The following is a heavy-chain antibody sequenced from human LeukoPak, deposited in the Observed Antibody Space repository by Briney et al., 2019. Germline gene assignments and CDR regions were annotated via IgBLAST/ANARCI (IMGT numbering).Heavy chain of an antibody. CDR3: ARESESYDSSGSTFKY. Sequence: GGSLRLSCAASGFTFSSYGMHWVRQSPGKGLEWVAFIRYDGSSNYYADSVKGRFTISRDNSKNTLYLQMNSLRAEDTAVCYCARESESYDSSGSTFKYWGQGTLVTVSS. CDR1: GFTFSSYG. J-gene: IGHJ4*02. V-gene: IGHV3-30*02. D-gene: IGHD3-22*01. CDR2: IRYDGSSN.